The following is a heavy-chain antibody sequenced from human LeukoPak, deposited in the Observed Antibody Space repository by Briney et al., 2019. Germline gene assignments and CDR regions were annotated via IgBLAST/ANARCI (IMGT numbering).Heavy chain of an antibody. Sequence: GGSLRLSCAASGFTFNTNAMSWVRQAPGKGLEWVSAISGRTGGTYYAGSVKGRFTISRDNPKSTLYLQMDSLRAEDTAVYYCAKCGNSGCHLIDYWGQGTLVTVSS. CDR2: ISGRTGGT. CDR3: AKCGNSGCHLIDY. J-gene: IGHJ4*02. V-gene: IGHV3-23*01. D-gene: IGHD5-12*01. CDR1: GFTFNTNA.